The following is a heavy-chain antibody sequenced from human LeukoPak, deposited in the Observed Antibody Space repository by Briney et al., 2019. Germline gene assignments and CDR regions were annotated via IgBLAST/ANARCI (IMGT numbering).Heavy chain of an antibody. CDR1: GGSISSGGYC. V-gene: IGHV4-31*03. D-gene: IGHD6-13*01. Sequence: SQTLSLTCTVSGGSISSGGYCWSWIRQHPGKGLGWIGCIYYSGSTYYNPSLKSRLTISVDTSKNQFSLKLSSVTAADTAVYYCARHVMYSSSWYTLYYYYGMDVWGQGTTVTVSS. CDR2: IYYSGST. J-gene: IGHJ6*02. CDR3: ARHVMYSSSWYTLYYYYGMDV.